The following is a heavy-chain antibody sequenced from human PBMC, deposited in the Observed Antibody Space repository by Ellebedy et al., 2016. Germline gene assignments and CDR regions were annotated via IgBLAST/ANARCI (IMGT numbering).Heavy chain of an antibody. J-gene: IGHJ2*01. CDR3: ARTTVTFDWYFDL. CDR1: GGSISSYY. D-gene: IGHD4-17*01. V-gene: IGHV4-59*01. CDR2: IYYSWST. Sequence: SETLSLXXTVSGGSISSYYWSWIRQPPGKGLEWIGYIYYSWSTNYNPSLKSRVTISVDTSKNQFSLKLSSVTAADTAVYYCARTTVTFDWYFDLWGRGTLVTVSS.